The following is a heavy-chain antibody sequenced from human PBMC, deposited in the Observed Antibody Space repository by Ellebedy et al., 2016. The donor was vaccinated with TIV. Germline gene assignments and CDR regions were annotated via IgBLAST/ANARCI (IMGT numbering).Heavy chain of an antibody. J-gene: IGHJ6*02. D-gene: IGHD3-3*01. Sequence: SVKVSXXASGGTFSSYAISWVRQAPGQGLEWMGGIIPIFGTANYAQKFQGRVTITADESTSTAYMELSSLRSEDTAVYYCARRITIFGVADYYYYGMDVWGQGTTVTVSS. CDR2: IIPIFGTA. V-gene: IGHV1-69*13. CDR3: ARRITIFGVADYYYYGMDV. CDR1: GGTFSSYA.